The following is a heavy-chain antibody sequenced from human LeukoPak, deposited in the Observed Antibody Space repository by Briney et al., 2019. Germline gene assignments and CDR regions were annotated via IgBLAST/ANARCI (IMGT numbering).Heavy chain of an antibody. CDR3: ARARVGYCSSTSCIKSAFDI. CDR1: GGSFSGYY. J-gene: IGHJ3*02. Sequence: SETLSLTCAVYGGSFSGYYWSWIRQPPGKGLEWIGEINHSGSTNYNPSLKSRVTISVDTSKNQFSLKLSSVTAADTAMYYCARARVGYCSSTSCIKSAFDIWGQGTMVTVSS. D-gene: IGHD2-2*01. V-gene: IGHV4-34*01. CDR2: INHSGST.